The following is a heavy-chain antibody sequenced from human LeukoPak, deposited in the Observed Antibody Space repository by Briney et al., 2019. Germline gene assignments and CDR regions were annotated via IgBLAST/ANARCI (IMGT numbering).Heavy chain of an antibody. J-gene: IGHJ6*03. Sequence: ASVTVSCKASGYTFTSYDISWVRQATGPGLKWMGWMNLNSSNTGYAQTFQGRVTTTRNTSISTAYMELSSLRSEDTAVYYCARALSLWSGYYGPYYYMNVWGKGTTVTVSS. D-gene: IGHD3-3*01. CDR3: ARALSLWSGYYGPYYYMNV. CDR2: MNLNSSNT. CDR1: GYTFTSYD. V-gene: IGHV1-8*03.